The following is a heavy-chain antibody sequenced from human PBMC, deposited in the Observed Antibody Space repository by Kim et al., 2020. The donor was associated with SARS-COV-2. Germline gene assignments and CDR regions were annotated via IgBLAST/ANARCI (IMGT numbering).Heavy chain of an antibody. D-gene: IGHD2-15*01. CDR1: GYTFTSYG. CDR2: ISAYNGNT. J-gene: IGHJ4*02. V-gene: IGHV1-18*04. CDR3: ARDLQLERVRVVWEAYCSGGSCPLDY. Sequence: ASVKVSCKASGYTFTSYGISWVRQAPGQGLEWMGWISAYNGNTNYAQKLQGRVTMTTDTSTSTAYMELRSLRSDDTAVYYCARDLQLERVRVVWEAYCSGGSCPLDYWGQGTLVTVSS.